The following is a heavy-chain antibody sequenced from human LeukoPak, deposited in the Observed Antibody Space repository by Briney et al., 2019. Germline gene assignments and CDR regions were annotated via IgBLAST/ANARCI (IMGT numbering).Heavy chain of an antibody. Sequence: PSQTLSLTCTVSGGSISSGGYYWSWIRQHPGKGLEWIGYIYYSGSAYYNPSLKSRVTISVDTSENQFSLKLSSVTAADTAVYYCARQKSYYYDSSGYDHFPQIDYWGQGTLVTVSS. CDR2: IYYSGSA. J-gene: IGHJ4*02. D-gene: IGHD3-22*01. V-gene: IGHV4-31*03. CDR1: GGSISSGGYY. CDR3: ARQKSYYYDSSGYDHFPQIDY.